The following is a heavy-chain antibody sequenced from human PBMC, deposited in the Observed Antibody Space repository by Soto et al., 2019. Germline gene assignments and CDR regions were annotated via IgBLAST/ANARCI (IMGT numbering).Heavy chain of an antibody. CDR3: ARAISTGYNILTGYYMDY. CDR2: IYYSGST. D-gene: IGHD3-9*01. CDR1: GGSVSANSYY. Sequence: KLPETLSLTCTVSGGSVSANSYYWSWIRQPPEKGLEWIGYIYYSGSTNYNPSLKSRVTISVDTSKNQFSLKLTSVTAADTAVYYCARAISTGYNILTGYYMDYWGQGSLVTVSS. V-gene: IGHV4-61*01. J-gene: IGHJ4*02.